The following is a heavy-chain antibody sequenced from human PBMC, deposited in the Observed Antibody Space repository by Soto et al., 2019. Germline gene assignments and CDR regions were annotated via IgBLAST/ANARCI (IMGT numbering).Heavy chain of an antibody. Sequence: GGSLRLSCEASRGAFGDYWMHWVRQAPGKGLVWVSRINRDANDIIYADSVKGRFTASRDNAKNMVFLQMNSLRVEDTAVYYCARGLVVTPSLDHWGQGTLVTVSS. V-gene: IGHV3-74*01. CDR3: ARGLVVTPSLDH. CDR2: INRDANDI. D-gene: IGHD2-21*01. J-gene: IGHJ4*02. CDR1: RGAFGDYW.